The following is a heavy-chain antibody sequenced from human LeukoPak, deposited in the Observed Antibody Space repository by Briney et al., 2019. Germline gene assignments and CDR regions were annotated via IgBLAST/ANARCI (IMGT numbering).Heavy chain of an antibody. Sequence: GGSLRLSCAASGFTFSSYEMSWVRQAPGKGLEWVSYISSSSSTIYYADSVKGRFTISRDNAKNSLYLQMNSLRAEDTAMYYCARDRRDGYNVLDYWGQGTLVTVSS. V-gene: IGHV3-48*01. CDR3: ARDRRDGYNVLDY. CDR1: GFTFSSYE. D-gene: IGHD5-24*01. CDR2: ISSSSSTI. J-gene: IGHJ4*02.